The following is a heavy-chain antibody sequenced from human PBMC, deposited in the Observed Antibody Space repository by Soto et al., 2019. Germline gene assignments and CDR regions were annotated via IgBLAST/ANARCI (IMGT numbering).Heavy chain of an antibody. Sequence: RAAVKVSCKASGGTFSSYAISWVRQAPGQGLEWMGGIIPIFGTTKYAQKFQGRVTIIADTSTTTAYLELSSLRSEDTAIYYCARDPGRSSNRWRVTQLAHGDYYVMDVWGQGTTVTVSS. CDR2: IIPIFGTT. J-gene: IGHJ6*02. V-gene: IGHV1-69*06. D-gene: IGHD2-2*01. CDR3: ARDPGRSSNRWRVTQLAHGDYYVMDV. CDR1: GGTFSSYA.